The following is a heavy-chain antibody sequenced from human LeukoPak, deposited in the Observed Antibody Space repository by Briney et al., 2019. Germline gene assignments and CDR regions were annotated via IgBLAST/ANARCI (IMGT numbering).Heavy chain of an antibody. V-gene: IGHV1-2*02. CDR2: INPNSGGT. Sequence: ASVKVSCKASGYTFTSYDINWVRQATGQGLEWMGWINPNSGGTNYAQKFQGRVTMTRDTSISTAYMELSRLRSDDTAVYYYARGMWGENRIPVIGSPYYYMDVWGKGTTVTISS. CDR3: ARGMWGENRIPVIGSPYYYMDV. D-gene: IGHD6-19*01. CDR1: GYTFTSYD. J-gene: IGHJ6*03.